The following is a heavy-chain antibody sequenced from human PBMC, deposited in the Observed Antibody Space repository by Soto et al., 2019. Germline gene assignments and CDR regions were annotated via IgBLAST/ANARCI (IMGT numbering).Heavy chain of an antibody. Sequence: GGSLRLSCAASGFTFSSYSMNWVRQAPGKGLEWVSYISSSSSTIYYADSVKGRFTISRDNAKNSLYLQMNSLRDEDTDVYYCARDNEYYYDSSDVPADYWGQGTLVTVSS. J-gene: IGHJ4*02. V-gene: IGHV3-48*02. D-gene: IGHD3-22*01. CDR3: ARDNEYYYDSSDVPADY. CDR2: ISSSSSTI. CDR1: GFTFSSYS.